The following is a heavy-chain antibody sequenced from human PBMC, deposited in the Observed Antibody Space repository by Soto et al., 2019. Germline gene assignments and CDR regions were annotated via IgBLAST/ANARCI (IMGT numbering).Heavy chain of an antibody. V-gene: IGHV3-7*05. CDR1: GLPLSGYW. CDR3: ATSNCPLY. D-gene: IGHD2-15*01. CDR2: IKYDGSEK. Sequence: GGSLRLSCAASGLPLSGYWMNWVRQAPGRGLEWVANIKYDGSEKYYVDSVKGRFTISRDNAKNSLYLQMNSLTVEDTAVYFCATSNCPLYWGQGTLVTVSS. J-gene: IGHJ4*02.